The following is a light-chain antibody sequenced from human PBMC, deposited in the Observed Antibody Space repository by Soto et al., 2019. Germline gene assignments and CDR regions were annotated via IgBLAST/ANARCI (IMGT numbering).Light chain of an antibody. V-gene: IGLV2-14*01. J-gene: IGLJ1*01. Sequence: QSVLTQPASVSGSPGQSITISCTGTSSDVGGYNYVSWYQQHPGKAPKLMIYDVNNRPSGVSNRFSGSKSGNTASLTISGLQAEDEADYYCSAYRSSSTLDVFGTGTKLTVL. CDR3: SAYRSSSTLDV. CDR2: DVN. CDR1: SSDVGGYNY.